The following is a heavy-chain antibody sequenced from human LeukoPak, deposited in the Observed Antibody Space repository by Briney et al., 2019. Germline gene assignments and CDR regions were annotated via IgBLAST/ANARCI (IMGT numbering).Heavy chain of an antibody. CDR2: IYYSGST. D-gene: IGHD3-3*01. V-gene: IGHV4-59*01. Sequence: SETLSLTCTVSGGSISSYYWSWIRQPPGKRLEWIGYIYYSGSTNYNPSLKSRVTISVDTSKNQFSLNLSSVTAADTAVYHCARSWRPDPFDYWGQGTLVTVSS. J-gene: IGHJ4*02. CDR1: GGSISSYY. CDR3: ARSWRPDPFDY.